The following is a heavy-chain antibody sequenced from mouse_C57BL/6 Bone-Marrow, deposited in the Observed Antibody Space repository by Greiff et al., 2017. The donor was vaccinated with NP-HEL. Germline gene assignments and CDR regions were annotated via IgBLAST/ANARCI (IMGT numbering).Heavy chain of an antibody. Sequence: VQLKESGPELVKPGASVKIPCKASGYTFTDYNMDWVKQSHGKSLEWIGDINPNNGGTIYNQKFKGKATLTVDKSSSTAYMELRSLTSEDTAVYYCARTKDYGRVFAYWGQGTLVTVSA. CDR1: GYTFTDYN. J-gene: IGHJ3*01. D-gene: IGHD1-1*01. V-gene: IGHV1-18*01. CDR3: ARTKDYGRVFAY. CDR2: INPNNGGT.